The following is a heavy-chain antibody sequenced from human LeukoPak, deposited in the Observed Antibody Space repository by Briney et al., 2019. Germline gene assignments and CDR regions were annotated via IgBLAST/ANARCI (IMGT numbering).Heavy chain of an antibody. CDR2: INHSGST. Sequence: SETLSLTCAAYGGSFSGYYWSWIRQPPGKGLEWIGEINHSGSTNYNPSLKSRVTISVDTSKNQFSLKLSSVTAADTAVYYCARGYGVVPVSPAGNWFDPWVQGTLVTVSS. J-gene: IGHJ5*02. V-gene: IGHV4-34*01. CDR3: ARGYGVVPVSPAGNWFDP. CDR1: GGSFSGYY. D-gene: IGHD4-17*01.